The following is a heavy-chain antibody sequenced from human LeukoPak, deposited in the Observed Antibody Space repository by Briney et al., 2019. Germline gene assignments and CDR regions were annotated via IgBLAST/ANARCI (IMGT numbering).Heavy chain of an antibody. CDR1: GGSFSGYY. CDR3: ARDRTEITVRGSHNWFDP. J-gene: IGHJ5*02. CDR2: INHSGSP. V-gene: IGHV4-34*01. Sequence: SETLSLTCAVYGGSFSGYYWSWIRQPPGKGLEWIGEINHSGSPNYNPSLKSRVTMSVDTSKNQFSLKLSSVTAADTAVYYCARDRTEITVRGSHNWFDPWGQGTLVTVSS. D-gene: IGHD4-11*01.